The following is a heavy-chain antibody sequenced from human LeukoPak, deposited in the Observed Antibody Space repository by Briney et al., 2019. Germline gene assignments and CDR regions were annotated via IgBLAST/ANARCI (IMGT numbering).Heavy chain of an antibody. D-gene: IGHD3-10*01. V-gene: IGHV4-59*08. CDR2: IYYSGST. Sequence: SETLSLTCTVSGGSISSYYWGWIRQPPGKGLEWIGYIYYSGSTNYNPSLKSRVTISVDTSKNQFSLKLSSVTAADTAVYYCARSDYGSGSLYFDYWGQGTLVTVSS. CDR1: GGSISSYY. J-gene: IGHJ4*02. CDR3: ARSDYGSGSLYFDY.